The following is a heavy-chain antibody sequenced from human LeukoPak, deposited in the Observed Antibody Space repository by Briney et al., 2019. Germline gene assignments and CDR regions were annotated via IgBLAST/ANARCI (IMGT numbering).Heavy chain of an antibody. CDR1: GFTFSSYS. D-gene: IGHD6-13*01. V-gene: IGHV3-21*01. CDR2: ISGSSSYI. CDR3: ARGGGAAAGTPYDAFDI. J-gene: IGHJ3*02. Sequence: GGSLRLSCAASGFTFSSYSMNWVRQAPGKELEWVSSISGSSSYIYYADSVKGRFTISRHNAKNSLYLQMNSLRAEDTAVYYCARGGGAAAGTPYDAFDIWGQGTMVTVSS.